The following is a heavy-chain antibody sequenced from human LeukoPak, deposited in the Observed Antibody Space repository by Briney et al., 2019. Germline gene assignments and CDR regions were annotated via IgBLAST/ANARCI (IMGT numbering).Heavy chain of an antibody. CDR3: ARGPVVAAGANWFDP. CDR1: GGSISSYY. CDR2: IYYSGSS. J-gene: IGHJ5*02. Sequence: PSETLSLTCTVSGGSISSYYWSWIRQPPGKGLEWIGYIYYSGSSNYNPSLKSRVTISVDTSKNQFSLKLSSVTAADTAVYYCARGPVVAAGANWFDPWGQGTLVTVSS. D-gene: IGHD2-2*01. V-gene: IGHV4-59*01.